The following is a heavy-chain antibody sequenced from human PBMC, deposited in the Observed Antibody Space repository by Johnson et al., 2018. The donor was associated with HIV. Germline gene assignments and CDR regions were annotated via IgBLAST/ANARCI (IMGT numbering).Heavy chain of an antibody. Sequence: VQLVESGGGLVQPGGSLRLSCAASGFIFSSSWLHWVRQTPGKGLVWVSRRNSDASNINYADSVKGRFTIPRDKAKNTLHLQMNNLRAEDTGVYYCAKDQGSSSWTNDAFDIWGQGTMVTVSS. D-gene: IGHD6-13*01. CDR1: GFIFSSSW. V-gene: IGHV3-74*01. CDR3: AKDQGSSSWTNDAFDI. J-gene: IGHJ3*02. CDR2: RNSDASNI.